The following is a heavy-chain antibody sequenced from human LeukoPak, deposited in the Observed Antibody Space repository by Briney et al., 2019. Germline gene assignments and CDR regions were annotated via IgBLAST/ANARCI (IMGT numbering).Heavy chain of an antibody. Sequence: ASVKVSCKASGYTFTSYDINWVRQATGQVLEWMGWMNPNSGNTGYAQKFQGRVTMTRNTSISTAYMELSSLRSEDTAVYYCARAYYYDSSGYYYEPDYWGQGTLVTVSS. CDR2: MNPNSGNT. CDR1: GYTFTSYD. CDR3: ARAYYYDSSGYYYEPDY. V-gene: IGHV1-8*01. J-gene: IGHJ4*02. D-gene: IGHD3-22*01.